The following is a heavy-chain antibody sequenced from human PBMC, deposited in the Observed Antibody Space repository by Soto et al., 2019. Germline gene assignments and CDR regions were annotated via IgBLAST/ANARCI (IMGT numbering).Heavy chain of an antibody. D-gene: IGHD2-21*02. J-gene: IGHJ4*02. CDR1: GGSFSGYY. CDR2: INHSGST. Sequence: SETLSLTCAVYGGSFSGYYWSWIRQPPGKGLEWIGEINHSGSTNYNPSLKSRVTISVDTSKNQFSLKLSSVTAADTAVYYCARGKPATAPHSPYYFDYWGQGTPVTVSS. V-gene: IGHV4-34*01. CDR3: ARGKPATAPHSPYYFDY.